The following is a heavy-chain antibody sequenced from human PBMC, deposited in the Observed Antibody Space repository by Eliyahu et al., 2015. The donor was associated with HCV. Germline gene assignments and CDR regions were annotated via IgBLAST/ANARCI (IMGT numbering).Heavy chain of an antibody. Sequence: EVQLVQSGEEMEKPGKSLKXSCKASGXDFTTYWIGWVRHVPGKGLEWRGVVXPGDSESRYGPSFRGQISISADTSTNTAFLQWNSLKASDTAIYYCARALPYSTGWNDGFDIWGPGTMVTVSS. J-gene: IGHJ3*02. V-gene: IGHV5-51*03. CDR3: ARALPYSTGWNDGFDI. CDR1: GXDFTTYW. CDR2: VXPGDSES. D-gene: IGHD6-19*01.